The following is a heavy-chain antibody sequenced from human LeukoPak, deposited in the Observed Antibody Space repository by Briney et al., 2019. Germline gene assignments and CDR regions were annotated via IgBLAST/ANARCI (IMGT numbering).Heavy chain of an antibody. V-gene: IGHV3-30*14. CDR2: ISYDGSNK. Sequence: GGSLRLSCAASGFTFSSYAMHWVRQAPGKWLEWVVVISYDGSNKYYADCVKGRFTISRDNSKNTLYLQMNSLRAEDTAVYYRARDEAAAGTGVAYYFDYWGQGTLVTVSS. CDR3: ARDEAAAGTGVAYYFDY. J-gene: IGHJ4*02. CDR1: GFTFSSYA. D-gene: IGHD6-13*01.